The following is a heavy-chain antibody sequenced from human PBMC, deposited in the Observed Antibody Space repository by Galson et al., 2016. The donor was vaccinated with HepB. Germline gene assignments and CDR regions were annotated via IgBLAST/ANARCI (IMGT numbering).Heavy chain of an antibody. CDR3: AKVKRRGTYYSTLDV. J-gene: IGHJ3*01. Sequence: SLRLSCAASGFTFNDYAMHWVRQVPGKGLEWVSFISWDGENTYYADSVKGRFTISRDNSKNSLYLQMNSLRSDDTALFSCAKVKRRGTYYSTLDVWGQGTMVTVSS. D-gene: IGHD3-10*01. CDR2: ISWDGENT. V-gene: IGHV3-43*01. CDR1: GFTFNDYA.